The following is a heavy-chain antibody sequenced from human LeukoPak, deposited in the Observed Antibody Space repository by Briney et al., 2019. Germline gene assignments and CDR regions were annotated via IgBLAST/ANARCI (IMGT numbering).Heavy chain of an antibody. CDR3: VRESVYGSRSYYSY. CDR2: IKQDGSEK. CDR1: GFTFSSYW. V-gene: IGHV3-7*04. D-gene: IGHD3-10*01. J-gene: IGHJ4*02. Sequence: GGSLRLSCAASGFTFSSYWMTWVRQAPGKGLEWVANIKQDGSEKFYVDSVKGRFTISRDNAKSSLYLQMNSLRAEDTAAYFCVRESVYGSRSYYSYWGQGTLVTVSS.